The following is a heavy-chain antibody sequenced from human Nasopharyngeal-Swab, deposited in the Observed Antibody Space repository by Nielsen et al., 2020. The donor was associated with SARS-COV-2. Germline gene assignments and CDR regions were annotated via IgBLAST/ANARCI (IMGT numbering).Heavy chain of an antibody. V-gene: IGHV1-69*13. D-gene: IGHD4/OR15-4a*01. CDR1: GGTFISYA. J-gene: IGHJ6*02. CDR3: ARDLKGRGLLTRYYYYGMDV. Sequence: SVKVSCKASGGTFISYAISWVRQAPGQGLEWMGGIFPIFGTSNYAQKFQGRVTITADESTSTAYMELSSLRSEDTAVYYCARDLKGRGLLTRYYYYGMDVWGQGTTVTVSS. CDR2: IFPIFGTS.